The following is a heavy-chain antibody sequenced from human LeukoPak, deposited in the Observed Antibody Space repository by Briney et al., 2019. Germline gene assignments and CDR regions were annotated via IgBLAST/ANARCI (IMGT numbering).Heavy chain of an antibody. CDR1: GFTFSSYA. V-gene: IGHV3-64*02. CDR2: ISSNGGST. Sequence: PGGSLRLSCAASGFTFSSYAMHWVRQAPGKGLEYVSAISSNGGSTYYADSVKGRFTISRDNSKNTLYLQMDSLRAEDMAVDYCATDRDYGDYHDAFDIWGQGTVVTVSS. J-gene: IGHJ3*02. D-gene: IGHD4-17*01. CDR3: ATDRDYGDYHDAFDI.